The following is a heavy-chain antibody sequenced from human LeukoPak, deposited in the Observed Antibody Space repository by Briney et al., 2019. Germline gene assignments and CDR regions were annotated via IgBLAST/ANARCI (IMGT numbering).Heavy chain of an antibody. CDR2: ISGSGNGGSI. Sequence: PGGSLRLSCSASGFVFSIYTMYWVRRAPGKGPEYVSTISGSGNGGSIYYADSVKGRFTISRDDSKSILYLQMNGLRSEDTAVYYCVKDFGRVRGTPDSWGQGTLSPSPQ. D-gene: IGHD3-16*01. J-gene: IGHJ4*02. CDR3: VKDFGRVRGTPDS. V-gene: IGHV3-64D*06. CDR1: GFVFSIYT.